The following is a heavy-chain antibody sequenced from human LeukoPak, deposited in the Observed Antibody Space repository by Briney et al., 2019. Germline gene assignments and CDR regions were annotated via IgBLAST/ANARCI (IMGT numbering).Heavy chain of an antibody. D-gene: IGHD6-19*01. CDR3: VKWISSGPDY. CDR1: GFTFSSYG. V-gene: IGHV3-30*02. Sequence: GGSLRLSCAASGFTFSSYGMHWLRQAPGKGLEWVAFIRYDGSNKYYADSVKGRFTISRDNSKNTLYLQMNSLRAEDTAVYYCVKWISSGPDYWGQGTLVTVSS. CDR2: IRYDGSNK. J-gene: IGHJ4*02.